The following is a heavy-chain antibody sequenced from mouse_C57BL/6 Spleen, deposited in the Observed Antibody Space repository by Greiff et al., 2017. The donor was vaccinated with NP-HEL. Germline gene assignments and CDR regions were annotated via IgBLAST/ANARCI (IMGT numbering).Heavy chain of an antibody. CDR1: GYTFTDHT. CDR3: AMEEGYYGSSSWFAY. V-gene: IGHV1-78*01. Sequence: VQLQQSDAELVKPGASVKISCKVSGYTFTDHTIHWMKQRPEQGLEWIGYIYPRDGSTKYNEKFKGKATLTADKSSSTAYMQLNSLTSEDSAVYFCAMEEGYYGSSSWFAYWGQGTLVTVSA. CDR2: IYPRDGST. D-gene: IGHD1-1*01. J-gene: IGHJ3*01.